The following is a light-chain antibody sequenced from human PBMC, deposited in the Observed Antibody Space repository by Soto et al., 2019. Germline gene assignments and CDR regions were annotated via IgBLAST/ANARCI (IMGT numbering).Light chain of an antibody. J-gene: IGKJ1*01. CDR1: QSVASNN. CDR3: QQYGSSPRT. V-gene: IGKV3-20*01. Sequence: EMVLPQSQGTLSFSPGERATLSCRASQSVASNNFAWYQQKPGQSPRLLIYGASSRARGIPDRFTGSGSGTDFILTISRLEPEDVAVYYCQQYGSSPRTFGQGTRVEIK. CDR2: GAS.